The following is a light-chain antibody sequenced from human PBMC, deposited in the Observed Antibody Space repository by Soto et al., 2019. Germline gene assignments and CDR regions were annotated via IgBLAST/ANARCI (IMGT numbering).Light chain of an antibody. CDR2: SAA. V-gene: IGKV1-39*01. CDR1: QSINSY. CDR3: QQSYNTPWT. Sequence: DIQMTQSPSSLSASVGDGVTITCRASQSINSYLNWYQQKPGKAPKLLIYSAASLQVGVPSRFSGSGSGTDFPLSISSLQPEDFATYYCQQSYNTPWTFGQGTKVEIK. J-gene: IGKJ1*01.